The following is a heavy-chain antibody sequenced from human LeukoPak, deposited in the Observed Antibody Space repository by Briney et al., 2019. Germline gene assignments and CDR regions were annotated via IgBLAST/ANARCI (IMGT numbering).Heavy chain of an antibody. J-gene: IGHJ2*01. CDR1: GFTFDDYT. Sequence: GGSLRLSCAASGFTFDDYTMHWVRQAPGKGLEWVSLITWDGSSTYYADSVKGRFTISRDNSKNSLYLQMNSLRTEDTALYYCAKDIRYCSSTSCYYWYFDLWGRGTLVTVSS. V-gene: IGHV3-43*01. D-gene: IGHD2-2*01. CDR3: AKDIRYCSSTSCYYWYFDL. CDR2: ITWDGSST.